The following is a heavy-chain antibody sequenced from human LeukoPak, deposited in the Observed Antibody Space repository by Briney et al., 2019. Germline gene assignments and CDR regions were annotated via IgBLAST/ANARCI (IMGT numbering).Heavy chain of an antibody. CDR2: INPSGGST. J-gene: IGHJ5*02. V-gene: IGHV1-46*01. CDR3: ARRDCSSTSCWTKWFDP. Sequence: ASVKVSCKASGYTFTSYYMHWVRQAPGQGLEWMGIINPSGGSTTYAQKFQGRVTMTRDTSTSTVYMELSSLRSDDTAVYYCARRDCSSTSCWTKWFDPWGQGTLVTVSS. D-gene: IGHD2-2*01. CDR1: GYTFTSYY.